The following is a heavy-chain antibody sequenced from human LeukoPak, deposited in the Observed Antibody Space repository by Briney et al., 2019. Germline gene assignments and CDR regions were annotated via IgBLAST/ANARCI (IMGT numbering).Heavy chain of an antibody. CDR1: GFTFSSYS. J-gene: IGHJ4*02. Sequence: GGSLRLSCAASGFTFSSYSMNWVRQAPGKGLEWVSSISSSSSYIYYADSVKGRFTISRDNAKNTLCLQMNSLRAEDTAVYYCARALYSSGWYPDYWGQGTLVTVSS. V-gene: IGHV3-21*01. D-gene: IGHD6-19*01. CDR2: ISSSSSYI. CDR3: ARALYSSGWYPDY.